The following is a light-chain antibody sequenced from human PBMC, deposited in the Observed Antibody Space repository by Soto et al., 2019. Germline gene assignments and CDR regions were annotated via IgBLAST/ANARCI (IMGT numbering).Light chain of an antibody. CDR2: AAS. CDR1: QSISTY. CDR3: QQSYSTPQT. V-gene: IGKV1-39*01. Sequence: DILMTQSPSSLSASVGDRVTITCRASQSISTYLNWYQQKPGKAPKFLIYAASSLETGVPSRFSGRGSGTDFTLTISSLQPEDFATYYCQQSYSTPQTFGQGTKVDIK. J-gene: IGKJ1*01.